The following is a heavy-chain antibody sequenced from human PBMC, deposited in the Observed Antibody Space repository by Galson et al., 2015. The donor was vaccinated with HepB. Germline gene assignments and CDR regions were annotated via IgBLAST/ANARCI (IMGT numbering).Heavy chain of an antibody. CDR3: AREEVRDTGVAAFDN. V-gene: IGHV3-21*01. CDR1: GFTFRSFSIYT. Sequence: LRLSCAASGFTFRSFSIYTMNWVRQAPGKGLEWVSSISTSSSYIFYADSVKGRFTISRDNAKNSLYLQMNSLRAEDTAVYYCAREEVRDTGVAAFDNWGQGTMVTVSS. J-gene: IGHJ3*02. CDR2: ISTSSSYI. D-gene: IGHD5-18*01.